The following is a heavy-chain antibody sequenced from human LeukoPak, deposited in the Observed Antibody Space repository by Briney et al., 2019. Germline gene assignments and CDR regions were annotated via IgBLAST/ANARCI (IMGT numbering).Heavy chain of an antibody. D-gene: IGHD3-3*02. CDR3: ARGIGSFSS. CDR2: INHSGSH. V-gene: IGHV4-34*01. Sequence: SETLSLTCAVYGGSFSGYYWSWIRQPPGKGLEWIGEINHSGSHNYNPYLKSRVTISVDTSKNQFSLKPSSVTAADTAVYYCARGIGSFSSWGQGTLVTVSS. CDR1: GGSFSGYY. J-gene: IGHJ5*02.